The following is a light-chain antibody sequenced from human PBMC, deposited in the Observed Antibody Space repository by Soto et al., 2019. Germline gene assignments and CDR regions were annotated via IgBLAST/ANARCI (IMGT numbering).Light chain of an antibody. Sequence: IQMTQSPSSVSASVGDRVTITCRASQDVKSWLAWYQQKPGKAPKLLINAASTLHTWVPSRFSGSGAGTEFNFTISAVQPEDFATYYCQQGINFPLTFGGGNRVEI. J-gene: IGKJ4*01. CDR2: AAS. CDR3: QQGINFPLT. CDR1: QDVKSW. V-gene: IGKV1-12*01.